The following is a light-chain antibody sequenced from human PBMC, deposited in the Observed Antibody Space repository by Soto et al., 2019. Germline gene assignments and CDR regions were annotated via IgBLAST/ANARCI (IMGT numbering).Light chain of an antibody. J-gene: IGLJ2*01. CDR2: DNN. V-gene: IGLV1-51*01. CDR3: ASWDHSLSAGI. Sequence: QSVLTQPPSVSAAPGQQVTISCSGSSSNIGTNFVSWYQQVPGSAPKLLFYDNNKRPSGIPDRFSASKSGTSATLGITGLQTWDEAYDKRASWDHSLSAGIFGGGTKLTVL. CDR1: SSNIGTNF.